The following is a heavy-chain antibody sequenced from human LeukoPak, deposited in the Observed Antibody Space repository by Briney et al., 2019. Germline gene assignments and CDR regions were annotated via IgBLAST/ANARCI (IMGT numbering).Heavy chain of an antibody. CDR2: ISYDGSTT. CDR3: ASSYFYHGSGTYSF. Sequence: GGSLRLSCAASGFPFRSYGLHWVRQAPGKGLEWLAVISYDGSTTFSADSVKGRFTISRDNSENTLYLQMSGLRAEDTAVYYCASSYFYHGSGTYSFWGQGTLVTVSS. V-gene: IGHV3-30-3*01. D-gene: IGHD3-10*01. J-gene: IGHJ4*02. CDR1: GFPFRSYG.